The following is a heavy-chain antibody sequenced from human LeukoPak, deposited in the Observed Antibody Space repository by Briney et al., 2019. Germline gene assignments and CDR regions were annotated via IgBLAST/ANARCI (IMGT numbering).Heavy chain of an antibody. CDR2: INAGNGNT. CDR3: ARVLRYFDWFPHGMDV. J-gene: IGHJ6*02. Sequence: ASVKVSCKASGYTFTSYAMHWVRQAPGQRLEWMGWINAGNGNTKYSQKFQGRVTITRDTSASTAYMELSSLRSEDTAVYYCARVLRYFDWFPHGMDVWGQGTTVTVSS. D-gene: IGHD3-9*01. CDR1: GYTFTSYA. V-gene: IGHV1-3*01.